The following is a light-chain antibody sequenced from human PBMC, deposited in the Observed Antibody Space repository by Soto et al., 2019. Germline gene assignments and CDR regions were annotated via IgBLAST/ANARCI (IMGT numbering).Light chain of an antibody. CDR2: GAS. CDR1: QSINSRY. V-gene: IGKV3-20*01. CDR3: QQFGSSPGFT. J-gene: IGKJ3*01. Sequence: EIVLTQSPGTLSLSPGERATLSCRASQSINSRYLAWYQQKPGQAPRLLIFGASRRATGIPDRFSGIGSGTDFTLTISRLEPEDFAVYYCQQFGSSPGFTFGPGTIVDIK.